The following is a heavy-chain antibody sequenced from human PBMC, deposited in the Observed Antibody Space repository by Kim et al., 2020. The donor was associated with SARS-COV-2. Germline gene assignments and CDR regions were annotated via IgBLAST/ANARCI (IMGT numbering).Heavy chain of an antibody. J-gene: IGHJ4*02. Sequence: GGSLRLSCAASGFTFSSYAMSWVRQAPGKGLEWVSAISGSGGSTYYADSVKGRFTISRDNSKNTLYLQMNSLRAEDTAVYYCAKLPRVAVAAPGPVKSWGQGTLVTVSS. CDR1: GFTFSSYA. CDR2: ISGSGGST. V-gene: IGHV3-23*01. CDR3: AKLPRVAVAAPGPVKS. D-gene: IGHD6-19*01.